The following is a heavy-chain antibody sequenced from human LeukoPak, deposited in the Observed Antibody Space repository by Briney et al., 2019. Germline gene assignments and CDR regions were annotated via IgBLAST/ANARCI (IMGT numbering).Heavy chain of an antibody. D-gene: IGHD2-2*01. Sequence: GESLKISCKGSGYSFTSYWIGWVRQMPGTGLEWMGIIYPGDSDTRYSPSFQGQVTISADKSISTAYLQWSSLKASDTAMYYCARHYDCSSTSCQNYYYYYGMDVWGQGTTVTVSS. CDR1: GYSFTSYW. V-gene: IGHV5-51*01. CDR2: IYPGDSDT. CDR3: ARHYDCSSTSCQNYYYYYGMDV. J-gene: IGHJ6*02.